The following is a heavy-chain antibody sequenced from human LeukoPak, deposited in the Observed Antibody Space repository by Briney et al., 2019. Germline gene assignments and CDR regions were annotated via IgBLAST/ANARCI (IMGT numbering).Heavy chain of an antibody. J-gene: IGHJ3*02. V-gene: IGHV1-46*01. D-gene: IGHD3-22*01. CDR3: TRTYYYDSSGYYYGRDAFDI. CDR1: GYXFTTYY. CDR2: ISPSGGRT. Sequence: GASVKVSCRASGYXFTTYYIHWVRQAPGQGLEWMGIISPSGGRTSYAQKFQGRVTMTRDTSTSTVYMELSSLRSEDTAVYYCTRTYYYDSSGYYYGRDAFDIWGQGTMVTVSS.